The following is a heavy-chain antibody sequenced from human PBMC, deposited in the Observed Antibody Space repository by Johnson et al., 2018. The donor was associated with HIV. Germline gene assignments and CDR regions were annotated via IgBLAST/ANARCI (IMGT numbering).Heavy chain of an antibody. CDR3: AREGWALI. D-gene: IGHD1-26*01. CDR1: GFTFDDYA. J-gene: IGHJ3*02. V-gene: IGHV3-30*04. Sequence: QVLLVESGGGLVQPGRSLRLSCAASGFTFDDYAMHWVRQAPGKGLEWVAVISYDGRNKYDADSVKGRFTTSRDNSKNTLYLQMNSLRAEDTAVYYCAREGWALIWGQGTMVTVSS. CDR2: ISYDGRNK.